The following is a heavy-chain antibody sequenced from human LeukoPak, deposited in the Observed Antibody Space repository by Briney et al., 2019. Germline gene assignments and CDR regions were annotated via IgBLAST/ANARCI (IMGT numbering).Heavy chain of an antibody. J-gene: IGHJ4*02. CDR3: AKEFR. CDR1: GFTFSTYA. Sequence: GGSLRLSCAASGFTFSTYAMTWVRQAPGKGLVWVSAISGSGDRTNYADSVKGRFTIARDNSKNTLYLHMNSLRAEDTAVYYCAKEFRWGQGTLVTVSS. V-gene: IGHV3-23*01. CDR2: ISGSGDRT.